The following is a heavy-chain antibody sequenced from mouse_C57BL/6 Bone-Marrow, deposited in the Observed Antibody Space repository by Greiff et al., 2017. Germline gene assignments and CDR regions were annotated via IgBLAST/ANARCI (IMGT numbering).Heavy chain of an antibody. CDR1: GYTFTDYY. V-gene: IGHV1-19*01. D-gene: IGHD3-2*02. J-gene: IGHJ3*01. Sequence: EVQLQQSGPVLVKPGASVKMSCKASGYTFTDYYMNWVKQSHGKSLEWIGVINPYNGGTSYNQKFKGKATLTVDKSSSTAYMELNSLTYEDSAVYYCARSQLRLLFAYWGQGTLVTVSA. CDR2: INPYNGGT. CDR3: ARSQLRLLFAY.